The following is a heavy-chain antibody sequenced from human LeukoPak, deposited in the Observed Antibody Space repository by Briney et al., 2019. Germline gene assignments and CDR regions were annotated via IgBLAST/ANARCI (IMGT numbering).Heavy chain of an antibody. CDR2: IYTSGST. Sequence: SQTLSLTCTVSGGSISSGSYDWGWIRQPAGKGLEWIVRIYTSGSTNHNPSLKSRVTISVDTSKNQFSLKLSSVTAADTALYYCARDSLLPSVMGYYYMDVWGKGTTVTVSS. D-gene: IGHD2-2*01. CDR3: ARDSLLPSVMGYYYMDV. V-gene: IGHV4-61*02. J-gene: IGHJ6*03. CDR1: GGSISSGSYD.